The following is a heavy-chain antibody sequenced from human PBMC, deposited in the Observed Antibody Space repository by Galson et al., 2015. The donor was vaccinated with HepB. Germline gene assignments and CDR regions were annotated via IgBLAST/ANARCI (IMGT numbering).Heavy chain of an antibody. Sequence: LSLTCTVSGGSISTSDYYWDWIRQPPGKGLEWIGNIYYIGTTYYNPSLKSRVTISVDTSKNQFSLKLSSVTAADTAVYYCARQLRRADTLAHNTFDPWGQGTLVTVSA. J-gene: IGHJ5*02. CDR2: IYYIGTT. V-gene: IGHV4-39*01. CDR3: ARQLRRADTLAHNTFDP. CDR1: GGSISTSDYY.